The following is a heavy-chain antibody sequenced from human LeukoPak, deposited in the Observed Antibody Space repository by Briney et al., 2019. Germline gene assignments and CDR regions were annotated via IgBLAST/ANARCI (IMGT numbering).Heavy chain of an antibody. CDR1: GYTLTESS. Sequence: GASVKVSCKVSGYTLTESSIHWVRQVSGKGLEWMGGFDPEDGETIYAQKFQGRVTLTEDTSTDTASMELSSLRSEDTAVYYCAREEYYDSSGYYDYWGQGTLVTVSS. V-gene: IGHV1-24*01. D-gene: IGHD3-22*01. CDR3: AREEYYDSSGYYDY. J-gene: IGHJ4*02. CDR2: FDPEDGET.